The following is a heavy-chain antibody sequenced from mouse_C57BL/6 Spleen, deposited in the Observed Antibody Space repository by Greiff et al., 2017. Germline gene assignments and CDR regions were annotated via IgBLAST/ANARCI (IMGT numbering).Heavy chain of an antibody. CDR3: AREGFYDYDGFAY. V-gene: IGHV1-81*01. CDR1: GYTFTSYG. D-gene: IGHD2-4*01. J-gene: IGHJ3*01. Sequence: QVQLQQSGAELAGPGDSVKLSCKASGYTFTSYGISWVKQRTGQGLEWIGEIYPISGSTYYNEKFKGKATLTADRSSREPYMEIRRLTSEDSAVYFCAREGFYDYDGFAYWGQGTLVTVSA. CDR2: IYPISGST.